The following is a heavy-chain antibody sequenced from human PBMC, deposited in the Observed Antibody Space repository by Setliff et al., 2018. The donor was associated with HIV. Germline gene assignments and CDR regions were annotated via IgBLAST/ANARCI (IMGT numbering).Heavy chain of an antibody. CDR3: TRVGLDYYDSSGYYVLDY. J-gene: IGHJ4*02. D-gene: IGHD3-22*01. Sequence: GSLRLSCTASGFTFGDYAMSWVRQAPGKGLEWVGFIRSKAYGGTTEYAASVKGRFTISRDDSKSIAYLQMNSLKTEDTAVYYCTRVGLDYYDSSGYYVLDYWGQGTLVTVSS. CDR2: IRSKAYGGTT. CDR1: GFTFGDYA. V-gene: IGHV3-49*04.